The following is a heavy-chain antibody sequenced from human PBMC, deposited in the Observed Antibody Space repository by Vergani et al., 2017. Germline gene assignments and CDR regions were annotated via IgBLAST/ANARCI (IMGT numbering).Heavy chain of an antibody. CDR2: ISGPGLST. V-gene: IGHV3-23*01. CDR3: VKEKIDLGSYFFYS. D-gene: IGHD2/OR15-2a*01. J-gene: IGHJ4*01. Sequence: EVHLLESGGGLVQSGGSLRLSCAASGFTFSNSAVSWVRQAPGRGLAWVSSISGPGLSTYYADSVKGRFSISRDNSKNTVFLQMHSLRAEDTAIYYCVKEKIDLGSYFFYSGGHGILVTVSS. CDR1: GFTFSNSA.